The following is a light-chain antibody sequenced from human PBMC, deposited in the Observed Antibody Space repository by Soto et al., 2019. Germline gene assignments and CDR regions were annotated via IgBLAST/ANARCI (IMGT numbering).Light chain of an antibody. CDR2: VNSDGSH. CDR3: QTWGTGMGV. Sequence: QLVLTQSPSASASLGASVRLTCTLSSGHSSYAIAWHQQQPEKGPRFLMKVNSDGSHSKGDGIPDRFSGSSSGAERYLIISSLQSEDEADYYCQTWGTGMGVFGGGTKLTVL. CDR1: SGHSSYA. J-gene: IGLJ3*02. V-gene: IGLV4-69*01.